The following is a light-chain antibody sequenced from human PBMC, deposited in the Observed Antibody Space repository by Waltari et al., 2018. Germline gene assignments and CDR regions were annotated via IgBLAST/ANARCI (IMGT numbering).Light chain of an antibody. CDR2: RNY. CDR1: SSNIGTNY. J-gene: IGLJ2*01. Sequence: QSVLTQPPSASGTPGPRVTISCSGSSSNIGTNYIYWYHQLPGTAPQLLIFRNYPRPSVVPDRFSASKSGTSASLAISGLRSEDEADYYCASWGDGLSGPSVVFGGWTKLTVL. V-gene: IGLV1-47*01. CDR3: ASWGDGLSGPSVV.